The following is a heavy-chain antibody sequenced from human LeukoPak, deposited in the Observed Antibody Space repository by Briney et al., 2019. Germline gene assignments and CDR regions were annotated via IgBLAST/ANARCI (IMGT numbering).Heavy chain of an antibody. CDR2: ISGSGENT. CDR3: ARDLRGYSGYDSDF. V-gene: IGHV3-23*01. J-gene: IGHJ4*02. Sequence: RGSLRLSCAASGFTFSRYAMSWVRQAPAKGLEWVSVISGSGENTHYADSVKGRFTISRDNSKNTLYLQMNSLRAEDTAVYYCARDLRGYSGYDSDFWGQGTLVTVSS. CDR1: GFTFSRYA. D-gene: IGHD5-12*01.